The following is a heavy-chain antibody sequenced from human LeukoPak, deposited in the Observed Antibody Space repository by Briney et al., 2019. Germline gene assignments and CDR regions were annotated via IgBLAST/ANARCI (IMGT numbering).Heavy chain of an antibody. Sequence: GGSLRLSCAASGFTFSSYGMHWGRQAPGKGLEWVAFIWYDGSNKYYADSVKGRFTISRDNSKNTLYLQMNSLRAEDTAVYYCAKDRGDYFDYWGQGTLVTVSS. CDR2: IWYDGSNK. J-gene: IGHJ4*02. CDR1: GFTFSSYG. CDR3: AKDRGDYFDY. V-gene: IGHV3-30*02.